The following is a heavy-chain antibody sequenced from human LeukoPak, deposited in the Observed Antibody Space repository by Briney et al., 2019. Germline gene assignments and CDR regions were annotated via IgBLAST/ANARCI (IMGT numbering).Heavy chain of an antibody. CDR1: GFTFSSYA. J-gene: IGHJ4*02. V-gene: IGHV3-23*01. D-gene: IGHD3-22*01. CDR3: AKDFNYYDSSGNPSPFDY. CDR2: ISGSGGST. Sequence: GGSLRLSCAASGFTFSSYAMSWVRQAPGKGLEWVSAISGSGGSTYYADSVKGRFTISRDNSENTLYLQMNSLRAEDTAVYYCAKDFNYYDSSGNPSPFDYWGQGTLVTVSS.